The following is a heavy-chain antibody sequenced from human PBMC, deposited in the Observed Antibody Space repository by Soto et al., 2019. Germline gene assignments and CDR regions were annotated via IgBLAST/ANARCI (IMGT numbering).Heavy chain of an antibody. CDR2: IYTSASI. CDR3: ARDREVVYNLYNCMDF. J-gene: IGHJ6*03. CDR1: GADSNTYS. Sequence: SETLSLTCRVPGADSNTYSWTRIRQPAGKGLEWIGRIYTSASINYNPSLKGRVTLSVDTSTNQVSLRLASVTAADTAIYYCARDREVVYNLYNCMDFCCQGTTVTVFS. V-gene: IGHV4-4*07. D-gene: IGHD1-1*01.